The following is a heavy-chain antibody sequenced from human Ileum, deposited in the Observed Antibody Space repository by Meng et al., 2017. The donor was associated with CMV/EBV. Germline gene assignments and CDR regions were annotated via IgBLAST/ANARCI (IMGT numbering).Heavy chain of an antibody. CDR1: GFSFSTTA. D-gene: IGHD3-3*01. Sequence: LSCAASGFSFSTTAMHWVRQAPGKGLEWVAVISKDGTIEHYADSVEGRFTISRDNSKNTLYLQMNSLRAEDTAVFYCARDTFGSFDYWGQGTLVTVSS. CDR3: ARDTFGSFDY. CDR2: ISKDGTIE. V-gene: IGHV3-30*04. J-gene: IGHJ4*02.